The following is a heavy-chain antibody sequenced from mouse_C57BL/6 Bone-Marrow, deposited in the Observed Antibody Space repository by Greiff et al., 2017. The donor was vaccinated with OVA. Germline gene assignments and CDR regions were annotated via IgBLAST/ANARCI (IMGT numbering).Heavy chain of an antibody. J-gene: IGHJ1*03. CDR2: ISYDGSN. CDR3: ARVEITWYFDV. Sequence: EVQLQESGPGLVKPSQSLSLTCSVTGYSITSGYYWNWIRQFPGNKLEWMGYISYDGSNNYNPSLKNRISITRDTSKNQFFLKLNSVTTEDTATYYCARVEITWYFDVWGTGTTVTVSS. V-gene: IGHV3-6*01. D-gene: IGHD2-4*01. CDR1: GYSITSGYY.